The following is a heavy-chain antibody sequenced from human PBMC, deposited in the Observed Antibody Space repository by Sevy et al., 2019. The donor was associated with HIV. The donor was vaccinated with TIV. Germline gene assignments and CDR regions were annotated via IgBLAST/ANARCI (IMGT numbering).Heavy chain of an antibody. CDR1: GFTFCSYS. V-gene: IGHV3-48*01. CDR3: ARVPSTGRYGMDV. CDR2: ISSSSSTI. J-gene: IGHJ6*02. D-gene: IGHD3-10*01. Sequence: GGSLRLSCAASGFTFCSYSMNWVRQAPGKGLEWVSYISSSSSTIYYADSVKGRFTISRDNAKNSLYLQMNSLRAEDTAVYYCARVPSTGRYGMDVWGQGTTVTVSS.